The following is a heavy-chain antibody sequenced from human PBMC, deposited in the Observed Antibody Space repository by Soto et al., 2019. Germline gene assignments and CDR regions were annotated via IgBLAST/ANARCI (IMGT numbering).Heavy chain of an antibody. Sequence: ASVTVSWTASGYTFTDYFIYWVRQAPGQGFEWMGWINPKSRGTNYAQKFQGRVTMTRDTSNSTAYMELRGLTSDDTAVYYCARVTLKAGNWFDPWGQGTQVTVSS. J-gene: IGHJ5*02. CDR3: ARVTLKAGNWFDP. V-gene: IGHV1-2*02. CDR2: INPKSRGT. CDR1: GYTFTDYF.